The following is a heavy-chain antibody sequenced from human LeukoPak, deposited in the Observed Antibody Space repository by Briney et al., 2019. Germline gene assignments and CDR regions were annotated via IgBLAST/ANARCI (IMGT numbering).Heavy chain of an antibody. CDR3: ARGGVRGVKVWSYYFDY. Sequence: SETLSLTCTVSGGSISSYYWSWIRQPPEKGLEWIGYIYYSGSTNYNPSLKSRVTISVDTSKNQFSLKLSSVTAEDTAVYYCARGGVRGVKVWSYYFDYWGQGTLVTVSS. V-gene: IGHV4-59*01. J-gene: IGHJ4*02. CDR1: GGSISSYY. CDR2: IYYSGST. D-gene: IGHD3-10*01.